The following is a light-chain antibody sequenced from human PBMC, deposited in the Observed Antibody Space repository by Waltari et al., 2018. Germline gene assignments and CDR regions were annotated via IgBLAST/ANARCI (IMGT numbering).Light chain of an antibody. V-gene: IGKV3-20*01. CDR2: GAS. Sequence: EIVLTQSPGTLSLSPGEGATLSCRASQRVSGNFLAWYQQKPGQAPRLLISGASSRAPGIPDRFSGSGSGTDFTLTISRLEPEDFAVFYCHQYGTSQTFGPGTRVDI. CDR1: QRVSGNF. CDR3: HQYGTSQT. J-gene: IGKJ3*01.